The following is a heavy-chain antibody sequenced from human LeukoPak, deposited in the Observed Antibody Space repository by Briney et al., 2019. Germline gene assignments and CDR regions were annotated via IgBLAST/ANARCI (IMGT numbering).Heavy chain of an antibody. CDR1: GFTFSNYA. V-gene: IGHV4-59*01. J-gene: IGHJ4*02. CDR2: ISYSGST. D-gene: IGHD3-3*01. CDR3: ARLYDFWSGYPGYFDY. Sequence: PGGSLRLSCAASGFTFSNYAMSWIRQPPGKGLEWIGYISYSGSTNYNPSLKSRVTISVDTSKNQFSLKLSSVTAADTAVYYCARLYDFWSGYPGYFDYWGQGILVTVSS.